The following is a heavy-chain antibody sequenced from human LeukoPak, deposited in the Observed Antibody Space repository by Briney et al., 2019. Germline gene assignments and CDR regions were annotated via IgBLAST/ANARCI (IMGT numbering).Heavy chain of an antibody. D-gene: IGHD1-7*01. CDR2: IYYSGST. Sequence: SETLSLTCTVSGGSISTYFWSWIRQPPGKGLEWIGYIYYSGSTNYNPSLKSRVTISLDTSKNQFSLKLSSVTAADTAMHYCARELELKSFDYWGQGTLVTVSS. CDR3: ARELELKSFDY. CDR1: GGSISTYF. V-gene: IGHV4-59*01. J-gene: IGHJ4*02.